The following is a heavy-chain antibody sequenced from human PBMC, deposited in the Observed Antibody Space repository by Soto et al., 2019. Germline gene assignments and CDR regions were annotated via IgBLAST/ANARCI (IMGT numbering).Heavy chain of an antibody. CDR1: GGSFSGYY. D-gene: IGHD6-19*01. CDR2: INHSGST. CDR3: VRSSSGWQTFDY. V-gene: IGHV4-34*01. J-gene: IGHJ4*02. Sequence: QVQLQQWGAGLLKPSETLSLTCAVYGGSFSGYYWSWIRQPPGKGLEWIGEINHSGSTNYNPSLKGRVTISVDTSKNQFSLKLSSVTAADTAVYYCVRSSSGWQTFDYWGQGTLVTVSS.